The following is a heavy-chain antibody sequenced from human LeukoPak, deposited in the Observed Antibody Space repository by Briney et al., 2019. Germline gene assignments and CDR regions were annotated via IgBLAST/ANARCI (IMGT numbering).Heavy chain of an antibody. CDR1: GFTFDDYG. CDR2: INWNGGST. Sequence: GGSLRLSCAASGFTFDDYGMSWVRQAPGKGLEWVSGINWNGGSTGYADSVKGRFTISRDNAKNMLYLQINSLRVEDTAIYYCARGGKLEPTAMASWGQGSPVVVAS. CDR3: ARGGKLEPTAMAS. D-gene: IGHD5-18*01. V-gene: IGHV3-20*04. J-gene: IGHJ5*02.